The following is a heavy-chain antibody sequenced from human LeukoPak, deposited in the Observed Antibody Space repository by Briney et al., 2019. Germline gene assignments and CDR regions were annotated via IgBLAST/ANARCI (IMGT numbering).Heavy chain of an antibody. CDR2: IYTSGST. CDR1: AGSISSGSDY. Sequence: SETLSLTCTVSAGSISSGSDYWSWIRQPAGKGLEWIGRIYTSGSTNYNPSLKSRVTISVDTSKNQFCLKLSSVTAADTAVYYCAREEFRRGVVVPASYNWFDPWGQGTLVTVSS. D-gene: IGHD2-2*01. J-gene: IGHJ5*02. CDR3: AREEFRRGVVVPASYNWFDP. V-gene: IGHV4-61*02.